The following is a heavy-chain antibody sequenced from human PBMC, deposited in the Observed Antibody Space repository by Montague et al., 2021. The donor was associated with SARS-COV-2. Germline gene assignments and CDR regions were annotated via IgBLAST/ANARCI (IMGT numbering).Heavy chain of an antibody. D-gene: IGHD6-13*01. CDR3: AKDRQLVGDDAFDI. CDR2: ISISDGNT. V-gene: IGHV3-23*01. Sequence: SLRLSCAASGFTFSSYAMSWVRQAPGKGLEWVSTISISDGNTYYADSVKGRFTISRDKSKNTLYLQMNSLRAGDTAVYYCAKDRQLVGDDAFDIWGQGTMVTVSS. J-gene: IGHJ3*02. CDR1: GFTFSSYA.